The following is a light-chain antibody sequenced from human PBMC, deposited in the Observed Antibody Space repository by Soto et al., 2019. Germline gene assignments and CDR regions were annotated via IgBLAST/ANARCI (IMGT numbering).Light chain of an antibody. CDR2: DVS. CDR3: SSYTTSSTLA. J-gene: IGLJ3*02. V-gene: IGLV2-14*01. CDR1: SSDIGSSNS. Sequence: QYALTQPASVSGSPGQSITISCTGTSSDIGSSNSVSWYQQHPGKAPKLMIYDVSDRPSGVSNRFSGSKSGNTASLTISGLQAEDEADYYCSSYTTSSTLAFGGGTKLTVL.